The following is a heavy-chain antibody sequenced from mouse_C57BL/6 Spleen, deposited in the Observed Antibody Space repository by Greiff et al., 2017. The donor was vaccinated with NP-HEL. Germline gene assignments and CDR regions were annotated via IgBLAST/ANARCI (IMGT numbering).Heavy chain of an antibody. D-gene: IGHD2-4*01. J-gene: IGHJ2*01. CDR1: GYTFTDYE. CDR2: IDPETGGT. Sequence: QVQLQQSGAELVRPGASVTLSCKASGYTFTDYEMHWVKQTPVHGLEWIGAIDPETGGTAYNQKFKGKAILTADKSSSTAYMELRSLTSEDSAVYYCTRSDYDYDVDYFDYWGQGTTLTVSS. V-gene: IGHV1-15*01. CDR3: TRSDYDYDVDYFDY.